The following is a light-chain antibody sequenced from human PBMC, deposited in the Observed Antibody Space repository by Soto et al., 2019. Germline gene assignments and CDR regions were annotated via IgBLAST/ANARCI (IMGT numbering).Light chain of an antibody. CDR3: QQSHSKPLT. V-gene: IGKV1-39*01. CDR2: AAS. Sequence: DIQMTQSPSSLSASVGDRVTITCRASQSISKYVNWYQHKPGKAPTVLIHAASSLQSGVPSRFSGSGSGTDFFLTISSLQPEDFAVCYCQQSHSKPLTFGGGTKVEIK. J-gene: IGKJ4*01. CDR1: QSISKY.